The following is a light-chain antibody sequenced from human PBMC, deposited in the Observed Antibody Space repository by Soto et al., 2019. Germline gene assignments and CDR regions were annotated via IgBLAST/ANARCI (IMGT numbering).Light chain of an antibody. Sequence: DIQMTQSPFSLSASVGDRVTITCRSSQSISSYLNWYHQKPGKAPKLLIYSASSLQSGVPSRFSGSGSGTDFTLTISSLQPEDFATYYCQQSYSTPWTFGQGTNVEIK. CDR3: QQSYSTPWT. J-gene: IGKJ1*01. CDR2: SAS. V-gene: IGKV1-39*01. CDR1: QSISSY.